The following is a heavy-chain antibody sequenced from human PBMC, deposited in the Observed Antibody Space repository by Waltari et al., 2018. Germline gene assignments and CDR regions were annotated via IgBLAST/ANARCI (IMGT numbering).Heavy chain of an antibody. J-gene: IGHJ4*02. Sequence: QLQLQESGPGLVKPSGTLSLTCVVSGGPMSGNSWWSWVRQSPDKGLAWIGQGHRNGRTNYNPSLASRAIVSLDSSMNQFSLRILSATAADTAVYYCARDLGRGLFLDSWGQGTLVTVSP. V-gene: IGHV4-4*02. D-gene: IGHD2-15*01. CDR3: ARDLGRGLFLDS. CDR2: GHRNGRT. CDR1: GGPMSGNSW.